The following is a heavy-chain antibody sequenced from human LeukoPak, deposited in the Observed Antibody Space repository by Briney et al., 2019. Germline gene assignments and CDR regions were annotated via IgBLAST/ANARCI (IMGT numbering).Heavy chain of an antibody. CDR2: ISSSSSYI. Sequence: PGGSLRLSCAASGFTFSSYSMNWVRQAPGKGLEWVSSISSSSSYIYYADSVKGRFTISRDNAKNSLYLQMNSLRAEDTAVYYCAPTYMVRGVIMRGFDYWGQGTLVTVSS. V-gene: IGHV3-21*01. CDR3: APTYMVRGVIMRGFDY. D-gene: IGHD3-10*01. CDR1: GFTFSSYS. J-gene: IGHJ4*02.